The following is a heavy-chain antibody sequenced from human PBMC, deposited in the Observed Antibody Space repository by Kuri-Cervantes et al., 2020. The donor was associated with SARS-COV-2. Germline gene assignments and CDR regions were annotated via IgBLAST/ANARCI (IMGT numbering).Heavy chain of an antibody. V-gene: IGHV3-48*02. CDR3: ATMGATTSNYYYGLDV. D-gene: IGHD1-26*01. Sequence: GESLKISCAASGFTFSSCGMNWIRQAPGKGLEWVAYISGGSSNMHYADSVKGRFTISRDNAKNSLYLQMNSLRHADTAVYYCATMGATTSNYYYGLDVWGHGTTVTVSS. J-gene: IGHJ6*02. CDR1: GFTFSSCG. CDR2: ISGGSSNM.